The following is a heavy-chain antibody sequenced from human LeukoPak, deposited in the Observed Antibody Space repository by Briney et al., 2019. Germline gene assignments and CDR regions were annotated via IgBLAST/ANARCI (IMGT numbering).Heavy chain of an antibody. Sequence: GGSLRLSCAASGFTFSSYGMSWVRQAPGKGVEWVSAISGSGGSRYYADSVAGRVTISRDNSKNTLYLQMDSLRADDTAVYYCAKGQGYAVLRYFDWSDYYYYMDVWGKGTTVTISS. D-gene: IGHD3-9*01. CDR3: AKGQGYAVLRYFDWSDYYYYMDV. CDR2: ISGSGGSR. J-gene: IGHJ6*03. V-gene: IGHV3-23*01. CDR1: GFTFSSYG.